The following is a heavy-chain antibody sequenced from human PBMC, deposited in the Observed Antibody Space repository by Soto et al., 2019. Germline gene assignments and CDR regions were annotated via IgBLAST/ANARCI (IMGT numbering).Heavy chain of an antibody. CDR1: GFTFDDNA. CDR2: INWKSDI. D-gene: IGHD4-4*01. V-gene: IGHV3-9*01. J-gene: IGHJ4*02. Sequence: PGGSLRLSCAVSGFTFDDNAMHWVRQAPEKGLEWVSGINWKSDIGYADSVKGRFTISRDNSKNSLYLQMNSLRTEDTALYYCAKDGGVEMATVYYFDYWGQGTLVTVSS. CDR3: AKDGGVEMATVYYFDY.